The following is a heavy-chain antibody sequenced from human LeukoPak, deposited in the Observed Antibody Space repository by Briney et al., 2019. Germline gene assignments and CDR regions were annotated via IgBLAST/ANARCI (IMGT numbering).Heavy chain of an antibody. CDR1: GFTFSDYY. CDR3: ARAIRGYGAYGGL. Sequence: GGSLRLSCAASGFTFSDYYMSWIRQAPGKGLEWVSYINGPSSGTTYTDSVRGRFTISRDNAKNSLYLQMNSLRAEDTAVYYCARAIRGYGAYGGLWGQGTLVTVSS. V-gene: IGHV3-11*05. J-gene: IGHJ4*02. CDR2: INGPSSGT. D-gene: IGHD5-12*01.